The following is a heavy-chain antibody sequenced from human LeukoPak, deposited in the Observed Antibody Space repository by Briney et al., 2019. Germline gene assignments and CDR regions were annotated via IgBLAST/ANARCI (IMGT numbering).Heavy chain of an antibody. Sequence: GGSLRLSCVVSGFTVSGDYISWFRQAPGKGLEWVSVLYYGVSTFYKDSVKGRFTISRENARNSLYLQMNSLRAEDTAVYYCARERTRGCNGDICLDGFDIWGRGTKVTVSS. D-gene: IGHD2-15*01. CDR2: LYYGVST. J-gene: IGHJ3*02. CDR3: ARERTRGCNGDICLDGFDI. CDR1: GFTVSGDY. V-gene: IGHV3-53*01.